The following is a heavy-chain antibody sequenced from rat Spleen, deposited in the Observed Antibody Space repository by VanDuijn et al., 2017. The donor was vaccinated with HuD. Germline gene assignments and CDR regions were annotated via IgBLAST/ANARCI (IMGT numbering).Heavy chain of an antibody. D-gene: IGHD1-1*01. CDR2: ISYDGSST. CDR1: GFTFSDYY. J-gene: IGHJ4*01. Sequence: EVQLVESDGGLVQPGRSLKLSCAASGFTFSDYYMAWVRQAPTKGLEWVATISYDGSSTYYRDSVKGRFTISRDNAKSTLYLQMDSLRSEDTATYYCARRRLLPYVMDAWGQGASVTVSS. V-gene: IGHV5-29*01. CDR3: ARRRLLPYVMDA.